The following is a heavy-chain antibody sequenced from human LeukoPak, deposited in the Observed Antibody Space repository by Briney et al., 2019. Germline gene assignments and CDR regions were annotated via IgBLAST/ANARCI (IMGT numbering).Heavy chain of an antibody. J-gene: IGHJ6*03. V-gene: IGHV1-2*02. CDR2: INPNSGGT. CDR1: GYTFTYCS. D-gene: IGHD6-19*01. Sequence: ASVKVSCKASGYTFTYCSLHWLQQAPGQGLEWMGWINPNSGGTNYAQKFQGRVTMTRDTSISTAYMELSRLRSDDTAVYYCARTPDSSGWSLSVYYMDVWGKGTTVTVSS. CDR3: ARTPDSSGWSLSVYYMDV.